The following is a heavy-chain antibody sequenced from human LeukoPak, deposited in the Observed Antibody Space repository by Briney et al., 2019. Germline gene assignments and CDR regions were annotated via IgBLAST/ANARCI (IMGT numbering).Heavy chain of an antibody. D-gene: IGHD4-17*01. CDR3: ARNGDYGDYGNYFDY. Sequence: ASETLSLTCAVYGGSFSGYYWSWIRQPPGKGLEWIGEINHSGSTNYNPSLKSRVTISVDTSKNQFSLKLSSVTAADTAVYYCARNGDYGDYGNYFDYWGQGTLVTVSS. CDR2: INHSGST. V-gene: IGHV4-34*01. CDR1: GGSFSGYY. J-gene: IGHJ4*02.